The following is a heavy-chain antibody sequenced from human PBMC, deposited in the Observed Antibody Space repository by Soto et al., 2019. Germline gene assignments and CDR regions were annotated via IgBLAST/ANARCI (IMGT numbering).Heavy chain of an antibody. CDR3: ARDATLETNWFDP. CDR2: ISAYNGNT. D-gene: IGHD2-15*01. CDR1: GYTFTSYD. Sequence: GASVKVSCKASGYTFTSYDINCVRQATGQGLEWMGWISAYNGNTNYAQKLQGRVTMTTDTSTSTAYMELRSLRSDDTAVYYCARDATLETNWFDPWGQGTLVTVSS. J-gene: IGHJ5*02. V-gene: IGHV1-18*01.